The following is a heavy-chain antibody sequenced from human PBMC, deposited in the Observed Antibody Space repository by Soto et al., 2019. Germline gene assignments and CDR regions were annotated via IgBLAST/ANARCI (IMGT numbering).Heavy chain of an antibody. CDR3: AKAPPAASLWWWPNYFDY. CDR2: ISGSGGST. V-gene: IGHV3-23*01. CDR1: GFTFSSYA. Sequence: GGSLRLSCAASGFTFSSYAMSWVRQAPGKGLEWVSAISGSGGSTYYADSVKGRFTISRDNSKNTLYLQMNSLRAEDTAVYYCAKAPPAASLWWWPNYFDYWGQGTLVTVSS. D-gene: IGHD2-21*01. J-gene: IGHJ4*02.